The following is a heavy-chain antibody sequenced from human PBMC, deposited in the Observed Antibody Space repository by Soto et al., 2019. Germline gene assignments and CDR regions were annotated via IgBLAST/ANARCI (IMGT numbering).Heavy chain of an antibody. D-gene: IGHD3-10*01. CDR1: GGSISSSSYY. J-gene: IGHJ4*02. CDR2: IYYSGST. CDR3: ARHAYYYGSGSYPPQLDY. Sequence: SETLSLTCTVSGGSISSSSYYWGWIRQPPGKGLEWIGSIYYSGSTYYNPSLKSRVTISVDTSKNQFSLKLSSVTAADTAVYYCARHAYYYGSGSYPPQLDYWGQGTLVTVSS. V-gene: IGHV4-39*01.